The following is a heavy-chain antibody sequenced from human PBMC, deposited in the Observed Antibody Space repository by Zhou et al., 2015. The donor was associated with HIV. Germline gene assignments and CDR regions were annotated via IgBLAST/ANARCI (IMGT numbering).Heavy chain of an antibody. Sequence: QVKLEQSGGEVKKPGASVKVSCKASGYTFNMYGIAWVRQAPGQGLEWMEWISGYNANAHYAHKFQGRLTMTTDTSTSMVYMELRSLRSDDTAVYFCARLDDILTGYAYWGQGTLVTVSS. CDR2: ISGYNANA. V-gene: IGHV1-18*01. D-gene: IGHD3-9*01. CDR3: ARLDDILTGYAY. CDR1: GYTFNMYG. J-gene: IGHJ4*02.